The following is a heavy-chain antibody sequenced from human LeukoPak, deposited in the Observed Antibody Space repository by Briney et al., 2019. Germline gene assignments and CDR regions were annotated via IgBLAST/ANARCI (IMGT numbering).Heavy chain of an antibody. J-gene: IGHJ2*01. Sequence: GGSLRLSCSASGFTFSSYAMDWVRQPPGKGLEYVSAISSNGGDTYYADSVKGRFTISRDNSKNTLYLQMSSLRAEDTAVYYCVKVGLGIFRYFDLWGRGTLVTVSS. CDR3: VKVGLGIFRYFDL. CDR1: GFTFSSYA. D-gene: IGHD7-27*01. V-gene: IGHV3-64D*09. CDR2: ISSNGGDT.